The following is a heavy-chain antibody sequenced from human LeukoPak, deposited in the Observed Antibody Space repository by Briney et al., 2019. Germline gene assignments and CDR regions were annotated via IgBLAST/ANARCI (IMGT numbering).Heavy chain of an antibody. V-gene: IGHV4-59*08. CDR1: GGSISSYY. Sequence: SETLSLTCTVSGGSISSYYWSWIRQPPGKGLEWIGYIYYSGSTNYNPSLKSRVTISVDTSKNQFSLKLSSVTAADTTVYYCARSEVFFDYWGQGTLVTVSS. CDR2: IYYSGST. CDR3: ARSEVFFDY. D-gene: IGHD1-14*01. J-gene: IGHJ4*02.